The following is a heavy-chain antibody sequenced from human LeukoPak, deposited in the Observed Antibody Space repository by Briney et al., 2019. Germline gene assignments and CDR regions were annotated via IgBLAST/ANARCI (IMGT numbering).Heavy chain of an antibody. J-gene: IGHJ4*02. CDR1: GFTFSSYA. CDR2: ISGSGGST. CDR3: AKDRVGALLYFDF. Sequence: GGSLRLSCAASGFTFSSYAMSWVRQAPGKGLEWVSVISGSGGSTHYADSVKGRFTISRDNSKNTLYLQMNSLRAEDTAVYYCAKDRVGALLYFDFWGQGTLVTVSS. V-gene: IGHV3-23*01. D-gene: IGHD1-26*01.